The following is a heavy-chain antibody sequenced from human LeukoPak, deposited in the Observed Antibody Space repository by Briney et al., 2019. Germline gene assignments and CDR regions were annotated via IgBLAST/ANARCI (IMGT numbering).Heavy chain of an antibody. CDR1: GFTFTSHY. CDR2: ISSNGGKT. CDR3: ASEGEIGYGYLY. J-gene: IGHJ4*02. V-gene: IGHV3-64*01. Sequence: GGSLRLSCAASGFTFTSHYMHWVRQTPGKGLEYVSAISSNGGKTHYTNSVKGRFTISRDNSKNTVYLQMGSLSTEDTAVYYCASEGEIGYGYLYWGQGTLVTVSS. D-gene: IGHD5-18*01.